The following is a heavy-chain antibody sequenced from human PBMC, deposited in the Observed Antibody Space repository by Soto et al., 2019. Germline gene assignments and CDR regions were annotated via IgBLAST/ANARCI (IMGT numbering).Heavy chain of an antibody. Sequence: PGGSLRLSCAASGFTFSSYAMHWVRQAPGKGLEWVAVISYDGSNKYYADSVKGRFTISRDNSKNTLYLQMNSLRAEDTAVYYCARDFHDFWSGYYAPSRYYYGMDVWGQGTTVTVSS. CDR2: ISYDGSNK. CDR1: GFTFSSYA. D-gene: IGHD3-3*01. V-gene: IGHV3-30-3*01. J-gene: IGHJ6*02. CDR3: ARDFHDFWSGYYAPSRYYYGMDV.